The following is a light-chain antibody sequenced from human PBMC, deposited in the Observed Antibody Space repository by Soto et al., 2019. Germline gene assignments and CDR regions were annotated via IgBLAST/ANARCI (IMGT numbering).Light chain of an antibody. CDR2: DAS. Sequence: EIVLTQSPATLSLSPGERATLSCRASQSVSSYLAWYQQKPGQAPRLLIYDASNRATGIPARFSGSGSRTDIHVYISSLELEDCAIYYCQQRSNWPPTITFGQGTKVE. CDR3: QQRSNWPPTIT. J-gene: IGKJ1*01. CDR1: QSVSSY. V-gene: IGKV3-11*01.